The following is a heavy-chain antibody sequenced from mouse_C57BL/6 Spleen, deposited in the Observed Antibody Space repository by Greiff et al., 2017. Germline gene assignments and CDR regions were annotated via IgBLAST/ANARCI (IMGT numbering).Heavy chain of an antibody. CDR2: IYPRSGNT. CDR1: GYTFTSYG. D-gene: IGHD2-14*01. CDR3: APSYGYDNYYAMDY. J-gene: IGHJ4*01. V-gene: IGHV1-81*01. Sequence: QVQLQQSGAELARPGASVKLSCKASGYTFTSYGISWVKQRTGQGLEWIGEIYPRSGNTYYNEKFKGKATLTADKSSSTAYMELRSLTSEDSAVYFCAPSYGYDNYYAMDYWGQGTSVTVSS.